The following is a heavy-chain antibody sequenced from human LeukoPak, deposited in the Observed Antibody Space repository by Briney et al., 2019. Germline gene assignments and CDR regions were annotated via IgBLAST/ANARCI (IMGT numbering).Heavy chain of an antibody. V-gene: IGHV3-48*01. CDR2: ITSSSNTI. J-gene: IGHJ6*03. CDR1: GFTFNSYS. D-gene: IGHD5-24*01. CDR3: ARVSITGYYYYMDV. Sequence: QTGGSLRLSCAASGFTFNSYSMCWVRQAPGKGLEWLSYITSSSNTIYYADSVKGRLTISRDNAQNSLYLQMNSLRAEDTAVYYCARVSITGYYYYMDVWGKGTTVTVS.